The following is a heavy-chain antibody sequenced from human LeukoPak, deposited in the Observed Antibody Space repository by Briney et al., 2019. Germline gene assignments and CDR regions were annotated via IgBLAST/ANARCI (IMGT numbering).Heavy chain of an antibody. CDR1: GYTFTGYY. J-gene: IGHJ5*02. V-gene: IGHV1-2*02. CDR3: ARGGYTSGGSLGLDP. Sequence: GASVKVSCKASGYTFTGYYIHWMRQAPGQGLEWMGWIDPNSGGTVYAQNFQGRLTVSRDTSISTAYMELTRLRSDDTAVYYCARGGYTSGGSLGLDPWGQGTLVTVSS. D-gene: IGHD6-19*01. CDR2: IDPNSGGT.